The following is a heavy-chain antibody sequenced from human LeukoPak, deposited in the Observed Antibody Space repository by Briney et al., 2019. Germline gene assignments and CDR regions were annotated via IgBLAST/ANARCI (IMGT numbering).Heavy chain of an antibody. Sequence: ASVKVSCKASGYNLLNYGISWVRQAPGQGLEWMGWIRSYNGDTKYAQKFQGRVTMTTDTSTNTAHMELRSLISDDTAVYYCARKGEPKSSNLYYYYGMDVWGQGTTVTVSS. D-gene: IGHD1-14*01. V-gene: IGHV1-18*01. CDR2: IRSYNGDT. CDR1: GYNLLNYG. J-gene: IGHJ6*02. CDR3: ARKGEPKSSNLYYYYGMDV.